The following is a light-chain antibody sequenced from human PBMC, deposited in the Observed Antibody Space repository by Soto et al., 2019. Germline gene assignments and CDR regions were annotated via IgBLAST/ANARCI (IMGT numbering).Light chain of an antibody. Sequence: VMTQSPVTLSVSPGERATLSCRASQNVGGSVAWYQQKPGQAPRLLIYRASTRATGIPARFSGSGSGTEFTLTISSLQSEDFAIYYCQQSRTFAQGTKLEIK. V-gene: IGKV3-15*01. CDR3: QQSRT. J-gene: IGKJ2*01. CDR1: QNVGGS. CDR2: RAS.